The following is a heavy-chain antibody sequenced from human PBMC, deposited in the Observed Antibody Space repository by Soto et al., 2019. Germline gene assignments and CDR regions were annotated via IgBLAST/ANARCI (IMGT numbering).Heavy chain of an antibody. V-gene: IGHV1-69*13. D-gene: IGHD2-2*01. CDR1: GGTFSSYA. Sequence: SVKVSCKASGGTFSSYAISWVRQAPGQGLEWMGGIIPIFGTANYAQKFQGRVTITADESTSTAYMELSSLRSEDTAVYYCARGIVVVPAAPQGYGMDVWGQGTTVTVSS. CDR3: ARGIVVVPAAPQGYGMDV. CDR2: IIPIFGTA. J-gene: IGHJ6*02.